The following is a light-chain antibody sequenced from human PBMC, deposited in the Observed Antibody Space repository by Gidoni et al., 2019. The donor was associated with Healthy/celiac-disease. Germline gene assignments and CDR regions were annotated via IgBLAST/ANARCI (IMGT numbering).Light chain of an antibody. CDR1: QSISSW. Sequence: DIQMTQSPSTLSASVGDRVTITCRASQSISSWLAWYQQKPGKAPKLLIYDASGLESGVPSRFSGSGSGTEFTLTISSLQPDDFATYYCQQYNSHFGGGTKVEIK. J-gene: IGKJ4*01. CDR3: QQYNSH. CDR2: DAS. V-gene: IGKV1-5*01.